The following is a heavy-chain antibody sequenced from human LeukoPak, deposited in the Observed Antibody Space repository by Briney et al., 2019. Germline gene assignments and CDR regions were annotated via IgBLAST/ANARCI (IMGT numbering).Heavy chain of an antibody. CDR2: INPSGGNT. CDR1: GYIFTSFY. CDR3: ARANRDYYGSGSYYYFDY. V-gene: IGHV1-46*01. J-gene: IGHJ4*02. D-gene: IGHD3-10*01. Sequence: ASVKVSCKASGYIFTSFYMHWVRQAPGLGLEWMGRINPSGGNTGYAQRFQGRVTMTRDTSTSTLYMELSSLRYEDTAVYYCARANRDYYGSGSYYYFDYWGQGTLVTVSS.